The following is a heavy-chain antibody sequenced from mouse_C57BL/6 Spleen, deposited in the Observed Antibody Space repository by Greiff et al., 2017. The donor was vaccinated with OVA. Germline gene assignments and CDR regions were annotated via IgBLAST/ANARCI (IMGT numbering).Heavy chain of an antibody. Sequence: QVQLQQPGAELVMPGASVKLSCKASGYTFTSYWMHWVKQRPGQGLEWIGEIDPSDSYTNYNQKFKGKSTLTVDKSSSTAYMQLSSLTSEDSAVYYCAGGSSPYYYAMDYLGQGTSVTVSS. V-gene: IGHV1-69*01. CDR3: AGGSSPYYYAMDY. J-gene: IGHJ4*01. CDR2: IDPSDSYT. D-gene: IGHD1-1*01. CDR1: GYTFTSYW.